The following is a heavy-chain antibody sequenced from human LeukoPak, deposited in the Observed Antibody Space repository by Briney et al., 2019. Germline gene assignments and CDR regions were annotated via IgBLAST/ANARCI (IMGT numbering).Heavy chain of an antibody. CDR3: ARRWYFDY. V-gene: IGHV3-30*03. CDR2: ISYDGSNK. J-gene: IGHJ4*02. Sequence: GGSLRLSCAASGFTFGLYSMTWVRQAPGKGLEWVAVISYDGSNKYYADSVKGRFTISRDNSKNTLYLQMNSLRAEDTAVYYCARRWYFDYWGQGTLVTVSS. D-gene: IGHD6-13*01. CDR1: GFTFGLYS.